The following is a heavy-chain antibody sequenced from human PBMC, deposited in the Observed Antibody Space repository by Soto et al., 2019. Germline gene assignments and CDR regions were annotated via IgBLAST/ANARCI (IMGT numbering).Heavy chain of an antibody. J-gene: IGHJ6*02. CDR1: GGTFSSYA. V-gene: IGHV1-69*13. D-gene: IGHD6-13*01. CDR3: ARVVYSSSWGEYYYYYYGMDV. Sequence: SVKVSCKASGGTFSSYAISWVRQAPGQGLEWMGGIIPIFGTANYAQKFQGRVTITADESTSTAYMELSSLRSEDTAVYYCARVVYSSSWGEYYYYYYGMDVWGQGTTVTVSS. CDR2: IIPIFGTA.